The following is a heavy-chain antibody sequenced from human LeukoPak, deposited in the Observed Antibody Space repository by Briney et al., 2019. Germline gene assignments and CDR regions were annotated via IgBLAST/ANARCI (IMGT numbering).Heavy chain of an antibody. CDR1: GYTFTSYD. CDR2: MDPNSGNT. D-gene: IGHD3-3*01. CDR3: ARGGITYYDFWSGYFDDAFDI. J-gene: IGHJ3*02. Sequence: ASVKVSCKASGYTFTSYDINWVRQATGQGLEWMGWMDPNSGNTGYAQKFQGRVTMTRNTSISTAYMELSSLRSEDTAVYYCARGGITYYDFWSGYFDDAFDIWGQGTMVTVSS. V-gene: IGHV1-8*01.